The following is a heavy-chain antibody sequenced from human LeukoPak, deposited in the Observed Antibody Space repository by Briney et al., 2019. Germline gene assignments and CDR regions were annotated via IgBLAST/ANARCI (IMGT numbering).Heavy chain of an antibody. Sequence: GGSLRLSCAASGFTFSSYWIHWVRQAPGKGLVWVSRINSDGSSTTYADSVKGRFTISRDNAKNSLYLQMNSLRAEDMALYYCAKEAAVAGQYYYYYYMDVWGKGTTVTVSS. J-gene: IGHJ6*03. CDR3: AKEAAVAGQYYYYYYMDV. D-gene: IGHD6-19*01. CDR1: GFTFSSYW. V-gene: IGHV3-74*01. CDR2: INSDGSST.